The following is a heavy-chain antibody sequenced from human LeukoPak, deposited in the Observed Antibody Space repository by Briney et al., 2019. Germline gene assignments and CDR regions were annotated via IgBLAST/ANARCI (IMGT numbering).Heavy chain of an antibody. CDR2: IFYSGST. D-gene: IGHD4/OR15-4a*01. J-gene: IGHJ4*02. V-gene: IGHV4-39*01. CDR3: ARQPPFFGDYGSY. Sequence: SETLSLTCSVSGGSISGRNYYWGWIRQSPGKGLEWIGSIFYSGSTYYKSSLKGRVTISADTSKNQFSLRLTSVTASDTAIYYCARQPPFFGDYGSYWGPGTLVTVSS. CDR1: GGSISGRNYY.